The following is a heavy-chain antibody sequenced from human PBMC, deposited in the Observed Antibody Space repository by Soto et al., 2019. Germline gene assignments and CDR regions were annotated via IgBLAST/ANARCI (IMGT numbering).Heavy chain of an antibody. CDR3: AKEIGGYDMDV. CDR1: GFTFSSYG. Sequence: PGGSLRLSCAASGFTFSSYGMHWVRQAPGKGLEWVAVISYDGSNKYYADSVKGRFTISRDXSKNTLYLQMNSLRAEDTAVYYRAKEIGGYDMDVWGQGTTVTVSS. CDR2: ISYDGSNK. J-gene: IGHJ6*02. D-gene: IGHD2-15*01. V-gene: IGHV3-30*18.